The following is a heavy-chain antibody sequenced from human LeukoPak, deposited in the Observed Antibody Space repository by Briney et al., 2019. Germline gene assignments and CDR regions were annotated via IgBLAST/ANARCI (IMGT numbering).Heavy chain of an antibody. CDR2: ISSSSSYT. Sequence: GGSLRLSCAASGFTFSDYYMSGIRQAPGKGLEGVSYISSSSSYTNYADSVKGRFTISRDTAKNSLYLQMNSLRAEDTAVYYCARDLGYYYDSSGRFDYWGQGTLVTVSS. J-gene: IGHJ4*02. CDR1: GFTFSDYY. V-gene: IGHV3-11*05. CDR3: ARDLGYYYDSSGRFDY. D-gene: IGHD3-22*01.